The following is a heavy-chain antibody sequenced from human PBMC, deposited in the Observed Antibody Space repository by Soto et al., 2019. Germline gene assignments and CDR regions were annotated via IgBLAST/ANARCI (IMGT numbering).Heavy chain of an antibody. CDR3: ARGGDSGGYYSFDS. CDR2: IWYDGSNK. Sequence: QVQLGDSGGGVVQPGRSLRLSCAASGFTFSNYGMHWVRQAPGKGLEWVAVIWYDGSNKYYGDSVKGRFTISRDNSKNTLYLQMNSLRTEDTAVYYCARGGDSGGYYSFDSWGQGTLVTVSS. J-gene: IGHJ4*02. CDR1: GFTFSNYG. D-gene: IGHD3-22*01. V-gene: IGHV3-33*01.